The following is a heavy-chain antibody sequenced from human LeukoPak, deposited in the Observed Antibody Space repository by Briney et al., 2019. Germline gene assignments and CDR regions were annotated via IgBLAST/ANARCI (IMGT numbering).Heavy chain of an antibody. D-gene: IGHD3-10*01. CDR1: GGSFSGYY. J-gene: IGHJ3*02. Sequence: PSETLSLTCAVYGGSFSGYYWSWIRQPPGKGLEWIGEINHSGSTNYNPSLKSRVTISVDTSKNQFSLKLSSVTAADTAVYYCARLPLVRGVMGAFDICGQGTMVTVSS. V-gene: IGHV4-34*01. CDR2: INHSGST. CDR3: ARLPLVRGVMGAFDI.